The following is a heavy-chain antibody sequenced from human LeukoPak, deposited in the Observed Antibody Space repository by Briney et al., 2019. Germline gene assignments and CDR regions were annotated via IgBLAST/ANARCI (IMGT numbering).Heavy chain of an antibody. V-gene: IGHV3-21*01. J-gene: IGHJ3*02. CDR3: ARGRCSSTSCYAGSTDAFDI. Sequence: GGSLRLSCAASGFTFSSYSMNWVRQAPGKGLEWVSSISSSSSYIYYADSVKGRFTISRDNAKNSLYLQMNSLRAEDTAVYYCARGRCSSTSCYAGSTDAFDIWGQGTMVTVSS. CDR2: ISSSSSYI. D-gene: IGHD2-2*01. CDR1: GFTFSSYS.